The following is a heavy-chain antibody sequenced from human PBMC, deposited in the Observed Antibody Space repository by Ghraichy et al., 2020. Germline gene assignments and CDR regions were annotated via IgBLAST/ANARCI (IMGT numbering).Heavy chain of an antibody. J-gene: IGHJ6*02. Sequence: ASVKVSCKSSGYTFTSYFMHWVRQAPGQGLEWMGWINPNSGATNNAQKFQGRVTMTRDTSINTAYMELSRLRSGDTAVYYCARIGLPTYYHGSGQTFYYYGMDVWGQGTTVTGSS. CDR1: GYTFTSYF. V-gene: IGHV1-2*02. CDR2: INPNSGAT. D-gene: IGHD3-10*01. CDR3: ARIGLPTYYHGSGQTFYYYGMDV.